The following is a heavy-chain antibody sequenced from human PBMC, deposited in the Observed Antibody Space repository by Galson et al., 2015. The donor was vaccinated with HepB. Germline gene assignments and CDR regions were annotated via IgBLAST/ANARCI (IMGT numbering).Heavy chain of an antibody. D-gene: IGHD3-10*01. J-gene: IGHJ4*02. V-gene: IGHV3-48*04. CDR2: ISSSSSTI. CDR3: ARVSSTPGSRSYYFDY. CDR1: GFTFSSYS. Sequence: SLRLSCAASGFTFSSYSMNWVRQAPGKGLEWVSYISSSSSTIYYADSVKGRFTISRDNAKNSLYLQMNSLRAEDTAVYYCARVSSTPGSRSYYFDYWGQGTLVTVSS.